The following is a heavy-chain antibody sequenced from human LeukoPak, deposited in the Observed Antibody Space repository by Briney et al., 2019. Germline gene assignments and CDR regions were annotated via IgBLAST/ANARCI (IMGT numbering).Heavy chain of an antibody. CDR2: ISAYNGNT. J-gene: IGHJ6*03. CDR1: GYTFTSYG. D-gene: IGHD3-9*01. Sequence: ASVKVSCKASGYTFTSYGISWVRQAPGQGLEWMGWISAYNGNTNYAQKLQGRVTMTTDTSTSTAYMELRCLRSDDTAVYYCARAARYFDWLPFYYMDVWGKGTTVTISS. V-gene: IGHV1-18*01. CDR3: ARAARYFDWLPFYYMDV.